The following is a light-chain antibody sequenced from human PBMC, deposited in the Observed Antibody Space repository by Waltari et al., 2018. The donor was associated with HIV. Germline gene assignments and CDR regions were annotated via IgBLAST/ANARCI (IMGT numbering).Light chain of an antibody. CDR3: QSYDSNNHDNWI. CDR1: SGSIASNY. Sequence: NYMLTQPHSVSESPGKTITISCTRSSGSIASNYVQWYQQRPGSAPTTVIYQDKQRPSGVPDRFSGSIDSSSNSASLTISGLKTEDEADYYCQSYDSNNHDNWIFGGGTKLTVL. J-gene: IGLJ3*02. CDR2: QDK. V-gene: IGLV6-57*03.